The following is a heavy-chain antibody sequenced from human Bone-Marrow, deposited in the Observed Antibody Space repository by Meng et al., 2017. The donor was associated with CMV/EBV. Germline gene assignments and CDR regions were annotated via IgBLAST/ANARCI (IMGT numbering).Heavy chain of an antibody. D-gene: IGHD2-2*01. V-gene: IGHV3-30*04. CDR1: FSSYA. J-gene: IGHJ4*02. CDR3: ARDSVGYCSSTSCFSLDY. Sequence: FSSYAMHWVRQPPGKGLEWVAVISYDGSNKYYADSVKGRFTISRDNSKNTLYLQMNSLRAEDTAVYYCARDSVGYCSSTSCFSLDYWGQGTLVTVSS. CDR2: ISYDGSNK.